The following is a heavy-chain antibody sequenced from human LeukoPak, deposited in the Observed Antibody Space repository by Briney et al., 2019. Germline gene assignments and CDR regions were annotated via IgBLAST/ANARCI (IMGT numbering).Heavy chain of an antibody. CDR1: GGSLSSYY. Sequence: SETLSLTCSVSGGSLSSYYWSCIRQPAGGGLEWIGRIYISVSTNYNPSLKSRVTMSVDTSKHTISLNLSSVTAADTAVYYCARDSLGFRAFDIWGQGTMITVSS. CDR2: IYISVST. V-gene: IGHV4-4*07. D-gene: IGHD3-16*01. J-gene: IGHJ3*02. CDR3: ARDSLGFRAFDI.